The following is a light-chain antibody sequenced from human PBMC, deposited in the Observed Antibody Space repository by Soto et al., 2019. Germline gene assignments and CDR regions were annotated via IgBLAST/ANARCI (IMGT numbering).Light chain of an antibody. V-gene: IGKV1-5*03. CDR1: QSISSW. Sequence: DTQITQSPSTLSASVGERVTITCRASQSISSWLAWYQQKPGKAPKLLIYKASNLESGVPSRFSGSGSGTEFTLTIRSLQSEDFAVYFCQQYKNWPPITCGQGTRLEIK. CDR3: QQYKNWPPIT. J-gene: IGKJ5*01. CDR2: KAS.